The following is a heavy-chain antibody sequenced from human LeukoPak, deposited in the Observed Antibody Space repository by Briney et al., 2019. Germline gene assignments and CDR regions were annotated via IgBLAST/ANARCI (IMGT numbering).Heavy chain of an antibody. J-gene: IGHJ4*02. CDR3: ARDTGYRSSTSCSDFDY. D-gene: IGHD2-2*01. CDR1: GYTFTSYG. CDR2: ISAYNGNT. Sequence: ASVKVSCKASGYTFTSYGISWVRQAPGQGLEWMGWISAYNGNTNYAQKLQGRVTMTTDTSTSTAYMELRSLRSDDTAVYYCARDTGYRSSTSCSDFDYWGQGTLVTVSS. V-gene: IGHV1-18*01.